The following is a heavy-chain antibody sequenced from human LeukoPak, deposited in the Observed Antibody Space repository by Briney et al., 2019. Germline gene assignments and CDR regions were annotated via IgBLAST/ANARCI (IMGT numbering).Heavy chain of an antibody. CDR3: ARDSYYDRSGYYTL. D-gene: IGHD3-22*01. CDR2: ISGSGGST. V-gene: IGHV3-23*01. Sequence: GGSLRLSCAGSGFTFSSYAMSWVRQAPGKGLEWVSGISGSGGSTYHADSVKGRFTISRVNSKNTLYVQMNSLRAEDTAVYYCARDSYYDRSGYYTLWGQGILVTVSS. J-gene: IGHJ4*02. CDR1: GFTFSSYA.